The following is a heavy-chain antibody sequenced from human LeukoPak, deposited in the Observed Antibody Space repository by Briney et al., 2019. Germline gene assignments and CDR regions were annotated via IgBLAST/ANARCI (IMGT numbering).Heavy chain of an antibody. CDR1: GFTFSGSA. Sequence: GGSLRLSCAASGFTFSGSAIHWVRQSSGKGLEWVGQIDKKDKGYATATAYAASVKGRFTIPRDDSINTAYLQMKSLKTEDTALYYCTRDSGTYHWFDPWGQGTLVTVSS. D-gene: IGHD1-26*01. CDR2: IDKKDKGYATAT. V-gene: IGHV3-73*01. CDR3: TRDSGTYHWFDP. J-gene: IGHJ5*02.